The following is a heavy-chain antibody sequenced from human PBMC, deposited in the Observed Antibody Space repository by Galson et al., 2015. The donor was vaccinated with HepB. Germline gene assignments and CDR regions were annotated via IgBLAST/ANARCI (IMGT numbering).Heavy chain of an antibody. Sequence: PALVKPTQTLTLTCTFSGFSLSTGGMRVSWIRQPPEKALEWLARIDWDDDKFYSTYLKTSLTISRDTSKNQVVLTRTNMDPVDTATYYCARSLNGGTYDYWGQGTLVSVSS. CDR2: IDWDDDK. CDR1: GFSLSTGGMR. CDR3: ARSLNGGTYDY. V-gene: IGHV2-70*04. J-gene: IGHJ4*02. D-gene: IGHD3-16*01.